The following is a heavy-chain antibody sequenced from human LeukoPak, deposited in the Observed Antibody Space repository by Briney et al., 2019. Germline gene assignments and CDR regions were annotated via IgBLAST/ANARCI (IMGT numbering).Heavy chain of an antibody. V-gene: IGHV3-20*04. CDR2: INWNGGST. CDR3: ARPLYSSGWSVGYLDY. CDR1: GFNIDDYG. D-gene: IGHD6-19*01. Sequence: GGSLRLACAAYGFNIDDYGMSWVRQVPGKGLEWVSGINWNGGSTGYADSVKGRFTISRDNAKNSLYLQMNSLRAEDTALYYCARPLYSSGWSVGYLDYWGQGTLVTVSS. J-gene: IGHJ4*02.